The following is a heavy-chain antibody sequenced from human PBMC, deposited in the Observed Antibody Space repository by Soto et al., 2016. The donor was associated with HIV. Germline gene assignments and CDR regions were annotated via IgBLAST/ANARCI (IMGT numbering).Heavy chain of an antibody. CDR1: GGSVSNRNYY. V-gene: IGHV4-39*01. CDR3: ARSLMGXPGGPSGY. CDR2: IYYSGIT. Sequence: QLQLQESGPGLVKPSETLSLTCTVSGGSVSNRNYYWAWIRQFPGKGLQWIGSIYYSGITFYNPSLNSRLTISVYTSNNQFSLKLNDVTAADTATYYCARSLMGXPGGPSGYWGQGVLVTVSS. J-gene: IGHJ4*02. D-gene: IGHD2-8*02.